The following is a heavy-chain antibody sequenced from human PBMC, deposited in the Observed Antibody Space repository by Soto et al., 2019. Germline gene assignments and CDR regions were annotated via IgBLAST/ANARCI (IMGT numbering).Heavy chain of an antibody. CDR3: ARDRSYYGSGSYYTLFDY. Sequence: SETLSLTCTVSGGSISRYYWSWIRQPPGKGLEWIGYIYYSGSTNYNPSLKSRVTISVDTSKNQFSLKLSSVTAADTAVYYCARDRSYYGSGSYYTLFDYWGQGTLVTVSS. J-gene: IGHJ4*02. D-gene: IGHD3-10*01. CDR1: GGSISRYY. V-gene: IGHV4-59*01. CDR2: IYYSGST.